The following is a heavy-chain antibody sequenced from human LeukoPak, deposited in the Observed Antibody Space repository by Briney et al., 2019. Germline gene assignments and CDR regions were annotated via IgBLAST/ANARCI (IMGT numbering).Heavy chain of an antibody. CDR1: GDSISSYY. CDR3: ARDHPVADWAPDI. V-gene: IGHV4-59*13. CDR2: IDYSGSS. Sequence: PSETLSLTCTVSGDSISSYYWSWIRQPPGKGLEWIGFIDYSGSSNYNPSLKSRVTISADPSTNHFSLNLTSVTAADTAVYFCARDHPVADWAPDIWGRGTMVTVPS. J-gene: IGHJ3*02. D-gene: IGHD3-9*01.